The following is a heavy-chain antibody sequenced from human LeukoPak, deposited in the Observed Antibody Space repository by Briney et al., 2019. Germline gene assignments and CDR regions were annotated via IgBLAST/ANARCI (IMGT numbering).Heavy chain of an antibody. CDR3: ARATMIVGWFDP. Sequence: SETLSLTCTVSGGSISSYYWSWIRQPAGKGLEWIGRIYTSGSTNYNPSLKSRVTILVDKSKNQFSLKLSSVTAADTAVYYCARATMIVGWFDPWGQGTLVTVSS. V-gene: IGHV4-4*07. CDR2: IYTSGST. D-gene: IGHD3-22*01. J-gene: IGHJ5*02. CDR1: GGSISSYY.